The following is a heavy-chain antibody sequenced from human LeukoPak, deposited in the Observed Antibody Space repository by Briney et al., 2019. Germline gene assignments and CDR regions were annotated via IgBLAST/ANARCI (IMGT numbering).Heavy chain of an antibody. V-gene: IGHV1-69-2*01. CDR1: GYTFTDYY. Sequence: ATVKISCKASGYTFTDYYMHWVQQAPGKGLEWMGRVDPEDGETIYAEKFQGRVTITADTSTDTAYMELSSLRSEDTAVYYCARDQESGSGKFYSGLDVWGQGTTVTVSS. J-gene: IGHJ6*02. D-gene: IGHD3-10*01. CDR2: VDPEDGET. CDR3: ARDQESGSGKFYSGLDV.